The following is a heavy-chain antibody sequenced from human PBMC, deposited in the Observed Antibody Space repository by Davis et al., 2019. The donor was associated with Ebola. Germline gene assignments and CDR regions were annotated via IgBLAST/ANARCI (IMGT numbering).Heavy chain of an antibody. CDR3: ARNSAPPDY. Sequence: GESLKISCAASGFTFSGYYMSWVRQAPGKGLEWISCINHSGDSIFYADFVKGRFTMSRDNAKNFLYLQLSSLRADDTAMYYCARNSAPPDYWGQGALVTVSS. J-gene: IGHJ4*02. CDR1: GFTFSGYY. CDR2: INHSGDSI. V-gene: IGHV3-11*01. D-gene: IGHD6-6*01.